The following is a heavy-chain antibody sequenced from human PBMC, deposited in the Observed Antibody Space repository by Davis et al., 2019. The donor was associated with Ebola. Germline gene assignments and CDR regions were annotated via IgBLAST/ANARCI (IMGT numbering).Heavy chain of an antibody. D-gene: IGHD5-24*01. V-gene: IGHV1-3*01. Sequence: ASVKVSCKASGYSFTNYAMHWVRQAPGQRPEWMGWITAGKGDTKYSQKLQGRVTITRDTAASTAYMELSSLRYEDTAVYYCARVGRDGHWGQGTLVTVSS. J-gene: IGHJ4*02. CDR3: ARVGRDGH. CDR2: ITAGKGDT. CDR1: GYSFTNYA.